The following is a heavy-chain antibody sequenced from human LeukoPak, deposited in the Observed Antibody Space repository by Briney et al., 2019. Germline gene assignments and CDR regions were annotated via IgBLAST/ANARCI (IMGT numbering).Heavy chain of an antibody. Sequence: ASVKVSCKTSGYTFSSYTITWVRQAPGQGLQWMGWINTHTGNPTYAQGFSGRFVFSLDASVSTAYLQISSLKAEDTAIYFCAREILRFNIWGQGTMVTVAS. J-gene: IGHJ3*02. CDR3: AREILRFNI. V-gene: IGHV7-4-1*02. CDR1: GYTFSSYT. CDR2: INTHTGNP.